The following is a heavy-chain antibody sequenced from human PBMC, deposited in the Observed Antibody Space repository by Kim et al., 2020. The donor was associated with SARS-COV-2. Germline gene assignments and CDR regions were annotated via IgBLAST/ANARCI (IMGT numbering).Heavy chain of an antibody. CDR1: GLTFSRYK. CDR3: VTDWVH. Sequence: GGSLRLSCAASGLTFSRYKVNWVRQAPGEGLEWLSWISSSGNMIYYADSVKGRFTLSRDNAKNSLYLQMNNLRVEDTAVYYCVTDWVHWGKGTLGTVSS. CDR2: ISSSGNMI. V-gene: IGHV3-48*03. J-gene: IGHJ1*01. D-gene: IGHD3-16*01.